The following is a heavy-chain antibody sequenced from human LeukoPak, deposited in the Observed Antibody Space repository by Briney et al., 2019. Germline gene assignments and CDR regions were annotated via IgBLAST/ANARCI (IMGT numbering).Heavy chain of an antibody. V-gene: IGHV4-59*01. Sequence: SETLSLTXTVSGGSISSYYWSWIRQTPGKGLEWIGYIYYSGSTNYNPSLKSRVTISVDTSKNQFSLKLSSVTAADTAVYYCARDKTLYYYDSTGVWYFDLWGRGTLVTVSS. CDR3: ARDKTLYYYDSTGVWYFDL. CDR1: GGSISSYY. D-gene: IGHD3-22*01. J-gene: IGHJ2*01. CDR2: IYYSGST.